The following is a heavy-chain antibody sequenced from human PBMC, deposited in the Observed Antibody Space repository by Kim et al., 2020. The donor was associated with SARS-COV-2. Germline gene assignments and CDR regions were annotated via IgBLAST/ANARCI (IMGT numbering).Heavy chain of an antibody. Sequence: TYYSDSVKGRFTISRDNSKNTLYLQMSSLRAEDTAVYYCVKDYYGSGSPTWGQGTLVTVSS. J-gene: IGHJ5*02. CDR2: T. D-gene: IGHD3-10*01. V-gene: IGHV3-64D*06. CDR3: VKDYYGSGSPT.